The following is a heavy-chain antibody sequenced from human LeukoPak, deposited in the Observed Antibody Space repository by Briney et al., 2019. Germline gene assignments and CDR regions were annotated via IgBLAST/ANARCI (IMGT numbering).Heavy chain of an antibody. CDR3: ATGIAVAGTLGY. Sequence: ASVKVSCKASGYTFTSYDINWVRQATGQGLEWMGWMNPNSGNTGYAQKFQGRVTMTRNTSISTAYMELRSLRSDDTAVYYCATGIAVAGTLGYWGQGTLVTVSS. V-gene: IGHV1-8*01. CDR1: GYTFTSYD. J-gene: IGHJ4*02. CDR2: MNPNSGNT. D-gene: IGHD6-19*01.